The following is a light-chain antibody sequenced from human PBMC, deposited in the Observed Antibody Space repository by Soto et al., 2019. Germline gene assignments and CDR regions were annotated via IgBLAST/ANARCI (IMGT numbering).Light chain of an antibody. CDR1: SSDVGAYNY. J-gene: IGLJ2*01. CDR2: EVS. V-gene: IGLV2-14*01. Sequence: QSALTQSASVSVSPGQSITISCTGTSSDVGAYNYVSWYQQHPGKAPKLMIFEVSDRPSGVSNRFSGSKSGNTASLTISGLQAEDEADYYCSSYTSSNTLVFGGGTKLTVL. CDR3: SSYTSSNTLV.